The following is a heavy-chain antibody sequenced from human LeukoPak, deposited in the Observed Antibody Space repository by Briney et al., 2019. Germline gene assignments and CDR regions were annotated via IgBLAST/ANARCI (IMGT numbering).Heavy chain of an antibody. V-gene: IGHV1-2*02. D-gene: IGHD4-17*01. CDR3: ARTYGDYGDAFDI. J-gene: IGHJ3*02. CDR1: GYTFTGYY. Sequence: GASVKVSCKASGYTFTGYYMHWVRQAPGQGLEWMGWINPNSGGTNYAQKFQGRVTMTRDTSISTAYMELSRLRSDDTAVYYCARTYGDYGDAFDIWDQGTMVTVSS. CDR2: INPNSGGT.